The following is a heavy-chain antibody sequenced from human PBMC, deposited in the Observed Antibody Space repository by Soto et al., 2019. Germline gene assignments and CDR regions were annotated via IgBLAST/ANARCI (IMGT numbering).Heavy chain of an antibody. V-gene: IGHV3-73*01. Sequence: SLRLSCAASGFTFSGSAMHWVRQASGKGLEWVGRIRSKANSYATAYAASVKGRFTISRDDSKNTAYLQMNSLKTEDTAVYYCTSQYDFWSGYPTGTDYYYYGMDVWGQGTTVTVSS. J-gene: IGHJ6*02. CDR2: IRSKANSYAT. CDR3: TSQYDFWSGYPTGTDYYYYGMDV. CDR1: GFTFSGSA. D-gene: IGHD3-3*01.